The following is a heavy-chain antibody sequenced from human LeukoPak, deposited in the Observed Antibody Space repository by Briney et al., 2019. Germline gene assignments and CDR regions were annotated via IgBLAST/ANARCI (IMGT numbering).Heavy chain of an antibody. J-gene: IGHJ4*02. D-gene: IGHD6-13*01. CDR1: GYTFTVYY. CDR2: INPNSGGT. CDR3: ARIGPYSSSWYVDY. V-gene: IGHV1-2*02. Sequence: ASVTVSCKASGYTFTVYYMHWVRQAPGQGLEWMGWINPNSGGTNYAQKFQGGATMTRDTSISTAYMELSRLRSDDTAVYYCARIGPYSSSWYVDYWGQGTLVTVSS.